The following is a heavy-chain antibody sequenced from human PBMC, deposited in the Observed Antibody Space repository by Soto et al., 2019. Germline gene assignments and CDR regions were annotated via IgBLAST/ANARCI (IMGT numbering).Heavy chain of an antibody. V-gene: IGHV4-4*02. CDR3: ARGSGVAVAGTGIDAFDI. Sequence: PSETLSLTCAVSGGSISSSNWWSGGRQPPGKGLEWIGEIYQRGRTNYNPSLKSRVTISVDKSKNQFSLKLSSVTAADTAVYYCARGSGVAVAGTGIDAFDIWGQGTMVTVSS. CDR2: IYQRGRT. J-gene: IGHJ3*02. CDR1: GGSISSSNW. D-gene: IGHD6-19*01.